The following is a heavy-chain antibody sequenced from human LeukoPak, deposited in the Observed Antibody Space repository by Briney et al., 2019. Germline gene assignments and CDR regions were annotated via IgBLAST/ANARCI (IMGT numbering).Heavy chain of an antibody. V-gene: IGHV1-69*05. CDR1: GGTFSSYA. CDR2: IIPIFGTA. Sequence: SVKLSCKASGGTFSSYAISWVRQAPGQGLEWMGAIIPIFGTANYAQNLQGRVTITTDESTSTAYMELSSLRSEDTAVYYCARGLDIVVVPAASGSSFDIWGQGTMVTVSS. J-gene: IGHJ3*02. CDR3: ARGLDIVVVPAASGSSFDI. D-gene: IGHD2-2*03.